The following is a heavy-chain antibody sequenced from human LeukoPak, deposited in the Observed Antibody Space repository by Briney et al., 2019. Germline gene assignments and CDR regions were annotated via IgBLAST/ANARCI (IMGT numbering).Heavy chain of an antibody. D-gene: IGHD3-22*01. CDR2: IRYDGSNK. CDR1: GFTFSSYG. V-gene: IGHV3-30*02. Sequence: GGSLRLSCAASGFTFSSYGMHWVRQAPGKGLEWVAFIRYDGSNKYYADSVKGRFTISRDNSKNTLYLQMNSLRAEDTAVYYCAKDPRTYYYDSSSAPVWGQGTLVTVSS. J-gene: IGHJ4*02. CDR3: AKDPRTYYYDSSSAPV.